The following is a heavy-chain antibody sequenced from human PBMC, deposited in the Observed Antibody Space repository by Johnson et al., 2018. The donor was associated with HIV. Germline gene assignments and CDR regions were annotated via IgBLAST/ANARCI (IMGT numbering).Heavy chain of an antibody. CDR3: ARVKFSDYYDSSGYRFPDAFES. V-gene: IGHV3-53*01. J-gene: IGHJ3*02. D-gene: IGHD3-22*01. Sequence: VQLVESGGGLIQPGGSLRLSCAASEFTVSSNYMSWVRQAPGKGLEWVSVIYRGGSTYYADSVKGRFTISRDNSKNTLYLQMNSLRAADTAVYYCARVKFSDYYDSSGYRFPDAFESWGQGTMVTVSS. CDR2: IYRGGST. CDR1: EFTVSSNY.